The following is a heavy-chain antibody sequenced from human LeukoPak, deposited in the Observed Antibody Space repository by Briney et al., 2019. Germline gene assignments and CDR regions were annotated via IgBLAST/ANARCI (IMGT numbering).Heavy chain of an antibody. CDR2: ITWNSGSM. Sequence: GGSLRLSCAASGFTFDDYAMHWVRQAPGKGLEWVSGITWNSGSMAYAGSVKGRFTISRDNAKNSLYLQMNSLRAEDTAFYYCAKGCSSTNCPPDYWGQGTLVTVSS. D-gene: IGHD2-2*01. CDR3: AKGCSSTNCPPDY. V-gene: IGHV3-9*01. CDR1: GFTFDDYA. J-gene: IGHJ4*02.